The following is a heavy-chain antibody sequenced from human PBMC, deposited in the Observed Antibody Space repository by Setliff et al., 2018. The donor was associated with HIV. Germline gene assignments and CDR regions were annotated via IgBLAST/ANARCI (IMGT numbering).Heavy chain of an antibody. CDR2: ISHSGST. V-gene: IGHV4-34*01. Sequence: SETLSLTCAVYGGSFSGHYWSWIRQTPGKGLGWIGDISHSGSTNYNPSLKSRVTISVDTSKNQFSLKLNSVTAADTAIYYCARQVGSQYSYWAYYFDSWGQGALVTVSS. D-gene: IGHD5-18*01. CDR1: GGSFSGHY. J-gene: IGHJ4*02. CDR3: ARQVGSQYSYWAYYFDS.